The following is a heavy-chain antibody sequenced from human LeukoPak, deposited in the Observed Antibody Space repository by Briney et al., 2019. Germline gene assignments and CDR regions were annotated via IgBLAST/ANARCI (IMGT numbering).Heavy chain of an antibody. CDR1: GGSISSYY. Sequence: SETLSLTCTVSGGSISSYYWSWIRQPPGKGLEWIGYIYYSGSTNYNPSLKSRVTISVDTSKNQFSLKLSSVTAADTAVYYCARDEELLDHGGNAAGMDVWGKGTTVTVSS. V-gene: IGHV4-59*01. CDR3: ARDEELLDHGGNAAGMDV. J-gene: IGHJ6*03. CDR2: IYYSGST. D-gene: IGHD4/OR15-4a*01.